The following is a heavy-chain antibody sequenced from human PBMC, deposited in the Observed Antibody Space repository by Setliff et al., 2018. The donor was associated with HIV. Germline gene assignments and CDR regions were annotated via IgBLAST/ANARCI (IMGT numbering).Heavy chain of an antibody. CDR1: GYTFTTYD. Sequence: ASVKVSCKASGYTFTTYDINWVRQATGQGLEWMGRMNPNSGDTGYAQMFQDRITMTRDTSIGTAYLELSNLRSDDTAVYYCARGALRFLEWFQIDPWGQGTLVTVSS. CDR3: ARGALRFLEWFQIDP. V-gene: IGHV1-8*02. CDR2: MNPNSGDT. J-gene: IGHJ5*02. D-gene: IGHD3-3*01.